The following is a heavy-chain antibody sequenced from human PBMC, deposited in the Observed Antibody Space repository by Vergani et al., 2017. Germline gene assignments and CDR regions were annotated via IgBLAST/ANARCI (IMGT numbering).Heavy chain of an antibody. Sequence: QVQVVQSGAEVKKSGASVKVSCKTSGYTFSNYYMHWVRQAPGQGLEWMGIINPSGGHTNYAQNFQGRVTMTRDTSTSKVYMELSSLRSEDTAIYYCARGDYGILTGYRYWGQGTLVTVSA. CDR1: GYTFSNYY. V-gene: IGHV1-46*03. CDR2: INPSGGHT. D-gene: IGHD3-9*01. CDR3: ARGDYGILTGYRY. J-gene: IGHJ4*02.